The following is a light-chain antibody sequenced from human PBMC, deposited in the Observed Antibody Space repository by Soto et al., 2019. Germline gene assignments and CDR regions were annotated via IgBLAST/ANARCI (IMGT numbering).Light chain of an antibody. CDR2: RNN. CDR1: SSNIGSNY. J-gene: IGLJ1*01. Sequence: QSVLTQPPSASGTRGQRVTISGSGSSSNIGSNYVYWYQQLPGTAPKLLIYRNNQRPSGVPDRFSGSKSGTSASLAISGLRSEDEADYYCAAWDDSLSGLYVFGTGTKVTVL. V-gene: IGLV1-47*01. CDR3: AAWDDSLSGLYV.